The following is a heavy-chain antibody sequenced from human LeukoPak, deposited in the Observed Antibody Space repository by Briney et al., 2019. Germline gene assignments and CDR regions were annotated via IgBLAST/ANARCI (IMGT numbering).Heavy chain of an antibody. CDR2: IYHSGST. CDR1: GDSISSYY. V-gene: IGHV4-59*12. D-gene: IGHD3-22*01. CDR3: ARAGEYYYDNSGYYPNDAFDI. J-gene: IGHJ3*02. Sequence: SETLSLTCTVSGDSISSYYWTWIRQPPGKGLEWIGYIYHSGSTYYNPSLKSRVTISVDRSKNQFSLKLSSVTAADTAVYYCARAGEYYYDNSGYYPNDAFDIWGQGTMVTVSS.